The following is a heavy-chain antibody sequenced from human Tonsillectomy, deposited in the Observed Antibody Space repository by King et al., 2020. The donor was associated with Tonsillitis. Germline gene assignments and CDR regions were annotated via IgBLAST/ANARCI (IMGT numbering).Heavy chain of an antibody. CDR2: LRHDGTQK. Sequence: DVQLVESGGALVQPGGSLRLSCSASGFIFRNYWMTWVRQAPGEGLEWGANLRHDGTQKNFVGFVKGRVTISSDNAKNSLHLEMNSMRAEDTAVYYCGRDLHFCASGICYDAFDIWGQGTKVTVS. CDR3: GRDLHFCASGICYDAFDI. J-gene: IGHJ3*02. D-gene: IGHD3-10*01. CDR1: GFIFRNYW. V-gene: IGHV3-7*03.